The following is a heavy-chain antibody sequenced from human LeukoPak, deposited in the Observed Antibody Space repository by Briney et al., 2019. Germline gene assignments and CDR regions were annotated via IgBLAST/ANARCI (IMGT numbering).Heavy chain of an antibody. D-gene: IGHD3-9*01. CDR3: ARVNAYYDILTGNYYYYGMDV. CDR1: GGSISSYY. V-gene: IGHV4-59*01. Sequence: PSETLSLTCTVSGGSISSYYWSWIRQPPGKGLEWIGYIYYSGSTNYNPSLKSRVTISVDTSKNQFSPKLSSVTAADTAVYYCARVNAYYDILTGNYYYYGMDVWGQGTTVTVSS. J-gene: IGHJ6*02. CDR2: IYYSGST.